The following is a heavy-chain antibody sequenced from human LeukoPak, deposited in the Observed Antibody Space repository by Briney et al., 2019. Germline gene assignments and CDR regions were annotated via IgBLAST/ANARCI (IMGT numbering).Heavy chain of an antibody. Sequence: ASVKVSCKASGYTFTSYDINWVRQATGQGLEWMGWMNPNSGNTGYAQKFQGRVTMTRNTSISTAYMELSSLRSDDTAVYYCARDTCISCFSPDAFDIWGQGTMVTVSS. J-gene: IGHJ3*02. CDR1: GYTFTSYD. CDR2: MNPNSGNT. V-gene: IGHV1-8*01. CDR3: ARDTCISCFSPDAFDI. D-gene: IGHD2-2*01.